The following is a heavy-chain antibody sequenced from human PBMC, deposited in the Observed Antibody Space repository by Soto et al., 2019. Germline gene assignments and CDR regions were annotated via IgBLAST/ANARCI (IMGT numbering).Heavy chain of an antibody. CDR2: ISTTSRTI. D-gene: IGHD5-18*01. V-gene: IGHV3-48*02. J-gene: IGHJ3*02. CDR3: ARAQYSYEAFDI. CDR1: GFSFTSYS. Sequence: EVQLVESGGGLVQPGGSLRLSCAASGFSFTSYSMNWVRQAPGKGLEWLSLISTTSRTIYYADSLKGRFTISRDNGKPSLYLQMNSLRDEDTAVYCARAQYSYEAFDIWGLGTRVTVSS.